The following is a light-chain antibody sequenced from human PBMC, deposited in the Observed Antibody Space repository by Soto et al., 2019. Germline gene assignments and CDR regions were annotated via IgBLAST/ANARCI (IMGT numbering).Light chain of an antibody. CDR3: SSYTSSSTPYV. Sequence: QSVLTQPAAVSGSPGQSITISCTGTSSDGGGYNYVSWYQQHPGKAPKLMIYEVSNRPSGVSNRFSGSKSGNTASLTISGLQAEDEADYSCSSYTSSSTPYVFGTGTQLTVL. CDR1: SSDGGGYNY. V-gene: IGLV2-14*01. J-gene: IGLJ1*01. CDR2: EVS.